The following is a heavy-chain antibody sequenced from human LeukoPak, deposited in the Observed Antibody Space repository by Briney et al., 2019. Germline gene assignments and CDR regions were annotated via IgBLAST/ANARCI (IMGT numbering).Heavy chain of an antibody. CDR3: ARHLSGSYYSYYYYGMDV. D-gene: IGHD1-26*01. V-gene: IGHV4-39*01. J-gene: IGHJ6*02. CDR2: IYYSGST. Sequence: SETLSLTCTVSGGSISSSSYYWGWIRQPPGKGLEWIGSIYYSGSTYYNPSLKSRVTISVDTSKNQFSLKLSSVTAADTAVYYCARHLSGSYYSYYYYGMDVWGQGTTVTVSS. CDR1: GGSISSSSYY.